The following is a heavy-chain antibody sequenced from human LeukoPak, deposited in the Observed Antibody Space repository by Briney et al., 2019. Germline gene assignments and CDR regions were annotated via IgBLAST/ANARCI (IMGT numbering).Heavy chain of an antibody. CDR3: ARVNIPYYFDY. J-gene: IGHJ4*02. Sequence: PGGSLRLSCAASGFTFSSYEMNWVRQAPGKGLEWVPYISSSGSTIYYADSVKGRFTISRDNAKNSLYLQMNSLRAEDTAVYYCARVNIPYYFDYWGQGTLVTVSS. CDR2: ISSSGSTI. V-gene: IGHV3-48*03. CDR1: GFTFSSYE. D-gene: IGHD2/OR15-2a*01.